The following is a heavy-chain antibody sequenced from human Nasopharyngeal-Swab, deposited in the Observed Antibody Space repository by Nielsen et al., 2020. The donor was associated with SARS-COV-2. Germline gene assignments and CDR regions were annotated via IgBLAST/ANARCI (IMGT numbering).Heavy chain of an antibody. CDR2: IWYDGSNK. Sequence: GESLKISCAASGFIFSNYAMHWVRQAPGKGLEWVAVIWYDGSNKYYADSVKGRFTISRDNSKNTLYLQMNSLRAEDTAVYYCARVNNGDYSYYFDYWGQGTLVTVSS. CDR1: GFIFSNYA. D-gene: IGHD4-17*01. V-gene: IGHV3-33*08. J-gene: IGHJ4*02. CDR3: ARVNNGDYSYYFDY.